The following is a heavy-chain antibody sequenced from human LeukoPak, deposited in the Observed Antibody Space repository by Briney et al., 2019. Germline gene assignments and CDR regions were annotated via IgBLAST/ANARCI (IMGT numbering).Heavy chain of an antibody. D-gene: IGHD2-8*01. CDR3: AREWSAFDT. CDR1: GFTFRTYA. Sequence: GGSLRLSCAASGFTFRTYAMTWVRQAPGKGLEWVSVISGGGASTYYADSVKGRFTTSRDNSKNTLYLHINSLRAEDTAVYYCAREWSAFDTWGQGTMVTVSS. V-gene: IGHV3-23*01. CDR2: ISGGGAST. J-gene: IGHJ3*02.